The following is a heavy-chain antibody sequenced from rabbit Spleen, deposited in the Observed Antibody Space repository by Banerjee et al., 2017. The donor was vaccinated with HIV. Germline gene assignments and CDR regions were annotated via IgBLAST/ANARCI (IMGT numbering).Heavy chain of an antibody. J-gene: IGHJ4*01. Sequence: QSLEESGGGLVQPGGSLKVSCKASGFDLSRYGVSWVRQAPGKGLEWIGYIDLVFGSTYYANWVNGRFTISSHNAQNTLYLQLNSLTAADTATYFCVRGASSSGYYSLWGPGTLVTVS. V-gene: IGHV1S7*01. CDR3: VRGASSSGYYSL. CDR1: GFDLSRYG. CDR2: IDLVFGST. D-gene: IGHD1-1*01.